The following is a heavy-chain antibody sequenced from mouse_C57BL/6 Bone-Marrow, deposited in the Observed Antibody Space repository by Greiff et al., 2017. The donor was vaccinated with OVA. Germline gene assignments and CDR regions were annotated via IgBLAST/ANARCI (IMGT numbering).Heavy chain of an antibody. D-gene: IGHD1-1*01. CDR3: ASHDYYGSSYAWFAY. CDR1: GYTFTSYW. CDR2: IYPGSGST. V-gene: IGHV1-55*01. J-gene: IGHJ3*01. Sequence: VQLQQPGAELVKPGASVKMSCKASGYTFTSYWITWVKQRPGQGLEWIGDIYPGSGSTNYNEKFKSKATLTVDTSSSTAYMQLSSLTSKDSAVYYCASHDYYGSSYAWFAYWGQGTLVTVSA.